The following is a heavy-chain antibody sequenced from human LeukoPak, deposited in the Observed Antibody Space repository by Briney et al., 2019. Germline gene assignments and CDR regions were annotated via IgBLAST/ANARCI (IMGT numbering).Heavy chain of an antibody. CDR2: IYYSGST. J-gene: IGHJ4*02. D-gene: IGHD3-10*01. CDR3: ARVSFYGSGKYYFDY. Sequence: SQTLSLTCTVSGDSISSGDYYWSWIRQPPGKGLEWIGYIYYSGSTYYNPSLKSRVTISVDTSKNQFSLKLSSVTAADTAVYYCARVSFYGSGKYYFDYWGQGTLVTVSS. CDR1: GDSISSGDYY. V-gene: IGHV4-30-4*01.